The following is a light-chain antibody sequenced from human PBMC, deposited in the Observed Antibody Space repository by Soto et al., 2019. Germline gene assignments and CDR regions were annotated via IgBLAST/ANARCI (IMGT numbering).Light chain of an antibody. V-gene: IGLV2-14*03. J-gene: IGLJ1*01. CDR2: DVS. CDR1: SSDIGGYNF. Sequence: QSALTQPASVSGSPGQSITISGTGTSSDIGGYNFVSWYQHHPGKAPKLLIHDVSNRPSGVSSRFSGSKSGNTASLTISGLQAEDEADYYCNSYRTVSTYVFGTGTKLTVL. CDR3: NSYRTVSTYV.